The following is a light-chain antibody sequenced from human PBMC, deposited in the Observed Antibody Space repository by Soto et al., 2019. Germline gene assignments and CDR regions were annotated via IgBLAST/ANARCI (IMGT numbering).Light chain of an antibody. V-gene: IGLV2-14*01. CDR1: SSDVGGYNS. CDR2: DVS. J-gene: IGLJ2*01. CDR3: SSYTSSTTVV. Sequence: QSALTQPASVSGSPGQSITISCTGTSSDVGGYNSVSWYQQHPGKAPKLMIYDVSNRPSGVSNRFSGSKSGNTASLTISGLQAEDEADYYFSSYTSSTTVVFGGGTKLTVL.